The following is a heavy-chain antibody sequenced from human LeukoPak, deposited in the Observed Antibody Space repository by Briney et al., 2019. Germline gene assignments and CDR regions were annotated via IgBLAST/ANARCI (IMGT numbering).Heavy chain of an antibody. J-gene: IGHJ4*02. CDR3: ARVAVDTAMVDY. CDR1: GGSISSYY. D-gene: IGHD5-18*01. Sequence: SETLSLTCTVSGGSISSYYWSWIRQPPGKGLEWIGYIYYSGSTNYNPSLKSRVTISVDTSKNQFSLKLSSVTAADTAVYYCARVAVDTAMVDYWGQGTLSPSPQ. V-gene: IGHV4-59*01. CDR2: IYYSGST.